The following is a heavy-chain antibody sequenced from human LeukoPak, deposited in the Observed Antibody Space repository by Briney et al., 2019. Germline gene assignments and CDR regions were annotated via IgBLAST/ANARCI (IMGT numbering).Heavy chain of an antibody. D-gene: IGHD3-10*01. CDR3: TRARASYYFDY. V-gene: IGHV3-49*04. CDR1: GFTFGDYA. Sequence: PGRALRLSRTASGFTFGDYAMSWVRQAPGKGLEWVGFIRSKAYGGTTEYAASVKGRFTISRDDSRSIAYLQMSSLKTEDTAVYYCTRARASYYFDYWGQGTLVTVSS. J-gene: IGHJ4*02. CDR2: IRSKAYGGTT.